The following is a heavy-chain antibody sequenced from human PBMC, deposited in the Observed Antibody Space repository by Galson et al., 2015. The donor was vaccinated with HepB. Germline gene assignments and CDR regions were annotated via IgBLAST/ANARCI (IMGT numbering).Heavy chain of an antibody. CDR2: ISPRGGST. CDR1: GGTFTSYY. CDR3: ARGGTGTTSYCHYAMDV. Sequence: SVKVSCKASGGTFTSYYMHWVRQAPGQGLEWMGIISPRGGSTSYTQKFQGRVTMTRDTSTSTVYMELSSLRSEDTAVYYCARGGTGTTSYCHYAMDVWGQGTTVTVSS. D-gene: IGHD1-1*01. J-gene: IGHJ6*02. V-gene: IGHV1-46*01.